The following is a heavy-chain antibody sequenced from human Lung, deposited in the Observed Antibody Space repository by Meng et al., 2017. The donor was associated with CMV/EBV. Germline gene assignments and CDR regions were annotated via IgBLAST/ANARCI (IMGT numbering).Heavy chain of an antibody. CDR1: GFTLVRYH. CDR2: IWYDGGNK. CDR3: ARPRYDTSHYPVYYYYGRDV. Sequence: GGPLRLXCVASGFTLVRYHMHWVRQAPGKGLEWVAFIWYDGGNKFYADSVKGRFTISRDNSKNTLYLQMNNVGADDAAIYFCARPRYDTSHYPVYYYYGRDVWXLGNXV. J-gene: IGHJ6*02. V-gene: IGHV3-33*01. D-gene: IGHD3-22*01.